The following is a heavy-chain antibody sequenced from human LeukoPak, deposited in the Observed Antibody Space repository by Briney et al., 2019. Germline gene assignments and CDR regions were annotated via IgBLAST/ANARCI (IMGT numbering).Heavy chain of an antibody. CDR2: TSSSSSYI. J-gene: IGHJ6*02. CDR1: GFSFSSYT. CDR3: ARDVGDGMDV. Sequence: GGSLRLSCAASGFSFSSYTMNWVRQAPGKGLDWISSTSSSSSYIFFADSVKGRFTISRDNAKNSLYLQMNSLRAEDTALYYCARDVGDGMDVWGQGTTVTVSS. V-gene: IGHV3-21*01.